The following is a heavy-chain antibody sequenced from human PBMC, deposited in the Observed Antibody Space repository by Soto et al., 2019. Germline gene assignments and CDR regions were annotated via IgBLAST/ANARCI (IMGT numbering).Heavy chain of an antibody. Sequence: SETLSLTCSVSGGSISGDYYWSWIRQSPEKGLEWIGYIYYSGSSYSNPALQSRLSMSLDTSKNQFSLKLRSVTAADPALYSCARGGARWPGYFDSWGQGALVPVSS. V-gene: IGHV4-30-4*08. CDR2: IYYSGSS. CDR3: ARGGARWPGYFDS. J-gene: IGHJ4*02. D-gene: IGHD2-15*01. CDR1: GGSISGDYY.